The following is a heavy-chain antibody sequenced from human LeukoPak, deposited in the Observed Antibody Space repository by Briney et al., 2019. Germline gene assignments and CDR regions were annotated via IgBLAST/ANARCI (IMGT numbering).Heavy chain of an antibody. CDR2: ISYDGSNK. J-gene: IGHJ4*02. CDR1: GFTFSSYG. V-gene: IGHV3-30*18. Sequence: PGGSLRLSCAASGFTFSSYGMHWVRQAPGKGLEWVAVISYDGSNKYYADSVKGRFTISRDNSKNTLYLQMNSLRAEDTAVYYCAKEDVDTAMVRGYWGQGTLVTVSS. CDR3: AKEDVDTAMVRGY. D-gene: IGHD5-18*01.